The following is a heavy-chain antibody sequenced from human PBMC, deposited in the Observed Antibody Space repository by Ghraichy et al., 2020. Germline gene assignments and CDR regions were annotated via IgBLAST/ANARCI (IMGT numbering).Heavy chain of an antibody. J-gene: IGHJ4*02. V-gene: IGHV4-39*01. CDR1: GASISSGSDSFY. CDR3: TSDDY. CDR2: IYYSGNT. Sequence: SETLSLTCTVSGASISSGSDSFYWGWIRQPPGRGLEWIGSIYYSGNTYYNPSLKSRVTISIDTSKNQFSLKLTSVTAAEAAVYYCTSDDYWGQGTLVTVSS.